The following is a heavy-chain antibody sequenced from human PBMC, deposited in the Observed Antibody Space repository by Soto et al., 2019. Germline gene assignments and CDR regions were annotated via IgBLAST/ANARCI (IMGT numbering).Heavy chain of an antibody. V-gene: IGHV1-2*02. Sequence: GSVKVSCKASGGTFSSYRINWVRQSPVRGLEWVGGIVPNSRATNYAQKFQGRVTMTRDTSTSTAYMELSRLRSDDTAVYYCETEDIVVVPAAIPPYYYYGMDVWGQATTVTVSS. CDR1: GGTFSSYR. D-gene: IGHD2-2*02. J-gene: IGHJ6*02. CDR3: ETEDIVVVPAAIPPYYYYGMDV. CDR2: IVPNSRAT.